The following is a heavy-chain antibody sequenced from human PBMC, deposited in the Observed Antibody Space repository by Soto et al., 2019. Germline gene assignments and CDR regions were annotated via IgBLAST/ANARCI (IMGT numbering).Heavy chain of an antibody. Sequence: QLQLQESGPGLVKPSETLSLPCTVSGGSISSSSYYWGWIRQPPGKGLEWIGSIYYSGSTYYNPSLKRTVPITVDTSKHQFSLKLRSVTAADTAVYYCARHRVPAAIAGAFDIWGQGTMVTVSS. CDR1: GGSISSSSYY. CDR3: ARHRVPAAIAGAFDI. D-gene: IGHD2-2*01. V-gene: IGHV4-39*01. CDR2: IYYSGST. J-gene: IGHJ3*02.